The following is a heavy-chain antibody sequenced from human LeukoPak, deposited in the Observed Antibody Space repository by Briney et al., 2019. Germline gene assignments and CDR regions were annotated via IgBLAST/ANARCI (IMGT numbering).Heavy chain of an antibody. CDR3: ARRRYSSGWYDY. Sequence: KPSETLSLTCAASGYSISSGYYWGWIRQPPGKGLEWIGSIYHSGSTYYNPSLKSRVTISVDTSKNQFSLKLSSVTAADTAVYYCARRRYSSGWYDYWGQGTLVTVSS. D-gene: IGHD6-19*01. CDR2: IYHSGST. J-gene: IGHJ4*02. CDR1: GYSISSGYY. V-gene: IGHV4-38-2*01.